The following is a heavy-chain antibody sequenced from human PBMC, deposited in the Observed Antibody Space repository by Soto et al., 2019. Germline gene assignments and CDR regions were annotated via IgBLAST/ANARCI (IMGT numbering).Heavy chain of an antibody. D-gene: IGHD3-10*01. CDR1: GGSFSGYY. J-gene: IGHJ5*02. Sequence: SETLSLTCAVYGGSFSGYYWSWIRQPPGKGLEWIGEINHIGSTNYNPSLKSRVTISVDTSKNQFSLKLGSVTAADTFVFYCACRAMVRGPPKSGWFDPWGQGTLVTVSS. CDR3: ACRAMVRGPPKSGWFDP. CDR2: INHIGST. V-gene: IGHV4-34*01.